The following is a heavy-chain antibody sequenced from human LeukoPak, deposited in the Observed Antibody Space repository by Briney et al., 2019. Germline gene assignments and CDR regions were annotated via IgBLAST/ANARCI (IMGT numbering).Heavy chain of an antibody. D-gene: IGHD3-10*01. CDR2: INHSGST. J-gene: IGHJ3*02. V-gene: IGHV4-34*01. CDR3: ARDYSGSNAFDI. CDR1: GGSFSGYY. Sequence: SETLSLTCAVSGGSFSGYYWSWIRQPPGKGLEWVGEINHSGSTNYNPSLKSRVTISVDTSKNQFSLKLSSVTAADTAVYYCARDYSGSNAFDIWGQGTMVTVSS.